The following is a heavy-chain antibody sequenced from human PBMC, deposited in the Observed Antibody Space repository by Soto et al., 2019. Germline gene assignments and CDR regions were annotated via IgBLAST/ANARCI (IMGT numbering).Heavy chain of an antibody. D-gene: IGHD3-16*02. J-gene: IGHJ4*02. V-gene: IGHV3-66*01. CDR3: ARDGPDYDYVWGSYRYY. CDR2: IYSGGST. CDR1: GFTVSSNY. Sequence: GGSLRLSCAASGFTVSSNYMSWVRQAPGKGLEWVSVIYSGGSTYYADSVKGRFTISRDNSKSTLYLQMNSLRAEDTAVYYCARDGPDYDYVWGSYRYYWGQGTLVTVSS.